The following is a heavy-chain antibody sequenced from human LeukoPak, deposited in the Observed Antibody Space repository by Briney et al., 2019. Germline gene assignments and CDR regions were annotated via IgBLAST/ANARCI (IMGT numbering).Heavy chain of an antibody. D-gene: IGHD6-19*01. CDR1: SAYMGSFF. V-gene: IGHV4-4*07. CDR2: IYTTGST. CDR3: ARGIPITSGWYYFDY. J-gene: IGHJ4*02. Sequence: SETLSLTCTVSSAYMGSFFWTWIRQPAGKGLEWIGHIYTTGSTNYNPSLKSRVTMSVDTSENQLSLKMSSVTAADTAVYYCARGIPITSGWYYFDYWGQRTPVTVSS.